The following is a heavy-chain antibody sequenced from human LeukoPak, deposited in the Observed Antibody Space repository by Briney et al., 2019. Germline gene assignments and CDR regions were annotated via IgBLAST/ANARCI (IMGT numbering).Heavy chain of an antibody. D-gene: IGHD6-19*01. V-gene: IGHV5-51*01. CDR3: ARRGIAVAGGNYYFDY. CDR2: IYPGDSDT. Sequence: GESLQISCKGSGYSFTSYWIGWVRQMPGKGLEWMGIIYPGDSDTRYSPSFQGQVTVSADKSISTAYLQWSSLKASDTAMYYCARRGIAVAGGNYYFDYWGQGTLVTVSS. J-gene: IGHJ4*02. CDR1: GYSFTSYW.